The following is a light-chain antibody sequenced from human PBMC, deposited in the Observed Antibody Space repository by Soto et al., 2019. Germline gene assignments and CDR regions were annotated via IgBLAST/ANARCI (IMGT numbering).Light chain of an antibody. CDR1: QSISDT. Sequence: EIVMTQSPVTLSVSPGGRATLSCRASQSISDTLAWYQQKPGQAPRLLIHGASTRAPGFPARFSGSGSGTDFTLTISSLQSEDFAVYYCQHYNNWPPWTFGQGTKVDIK. J-gene: IGKJ1*01. CDR2: GAS. CDR3: QHYNNWPPWT. V-gene: IGKV3-15*01.